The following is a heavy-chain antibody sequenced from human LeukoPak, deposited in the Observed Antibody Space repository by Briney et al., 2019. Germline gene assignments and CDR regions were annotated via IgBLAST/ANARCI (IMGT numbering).Heavy chain of an antibody. Sequence: SETLSLTCAVYGGSFSDYFWNWIRQTPGKGLEWIGEINHGGGTNYNPSLKSRATISVDTSKKQFSLNLTSVTAADTAVYYCARAYCRSTSCYTWDAFDIWGQGTLVTVSS. CDR1: GGSFSDYF. CDR2: INHGGGT. CDR3: ARAYCRSTSCYTWDAFDI. D-gene: IGHD2-2*02. J-gene: IGHJ3*02. V-gene: IGHV4-34*01.